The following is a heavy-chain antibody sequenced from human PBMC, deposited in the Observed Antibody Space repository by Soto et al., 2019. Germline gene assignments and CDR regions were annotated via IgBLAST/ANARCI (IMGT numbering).Heavy chain of an antibody. Sequence: SETLSLTCAVYGGSFSGYYWSWIRQPPGKGLEWIGEINHSGSTNYNPSLKSRVTISVDTSKNQFSLKLSSVTAADTAVYYCARGGRTIFEGGTSIAARPFDYWGQG. V-gene: IGHV4-34*01. J-gene: IGHJ4*02. CDR2: INHSGST. CDR3: ARGGRTIFEGGTSIAARPFDY. D-gene: IGHD6-6*01. CDR1: GGSFSGYY.